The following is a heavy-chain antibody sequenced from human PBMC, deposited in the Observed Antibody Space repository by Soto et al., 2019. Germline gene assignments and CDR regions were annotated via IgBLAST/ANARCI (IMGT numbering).Heavy chain of an antibody. CDR1: GFTFRSNW. CDR3: ARDPPKFYYGSGNFDY. V-gene: IGHV3-7*01. J-gene: IGHJ4*02. CDR2: IKQDGSEK. Sequence: GGSLRLSCAASGFTFRSNWMSWVRQAPGKGLEWVANIKQDGSEKYYVDSVKGRFTISRDNAKNSLYLQMNSLRAEDTAVYYCARDPPKFYYGSGNFDYWGQGALVTVSS. D-gene: IGHD3-10*01.